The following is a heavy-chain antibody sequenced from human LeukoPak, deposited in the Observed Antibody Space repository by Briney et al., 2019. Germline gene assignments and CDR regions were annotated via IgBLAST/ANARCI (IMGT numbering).Heavy chain of an antibody. CDR1: GGTFSSYA. CDR2: IIPILGIA. Sequence: ASVKVSCKASGGTFSSYAISWVRQAPGQGLEWMGRIIPILGIANYAQKFQGGVTITADKSTSTACMELSSLRSEDTAVYYCAGTYYDFWRGKPPDPSAFDPWGQGTLVTVSS. V-gene: IGHV1-69*04. J-gene: IGHJ5*02. D-gene: IGHD3-3*01. CDR3: AGTYYDFWRGKPPDPSAFDP.